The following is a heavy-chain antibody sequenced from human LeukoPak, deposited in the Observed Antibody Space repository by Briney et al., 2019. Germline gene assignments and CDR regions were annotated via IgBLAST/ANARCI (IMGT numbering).Heavy chain of an antibody. Sequence: SETLSLTCTVSGGSISSSSYYWGWIRQPPGKGLEWIGSIYYSGSTYYNPSLKSRVTISVDTSKNQFSLKLSSVTAADTAVYYCASAIQSIAARHFPEYWGQGTLVTVSS. D-gene: IGHD6-6*01. CDR3: ASAIQSIAARHFPEY. CDR1: GGSISSSSYY. V-gene: IGHV4-39*01. CDR2: IYYSGST. J-gene: IGHJ4*02.